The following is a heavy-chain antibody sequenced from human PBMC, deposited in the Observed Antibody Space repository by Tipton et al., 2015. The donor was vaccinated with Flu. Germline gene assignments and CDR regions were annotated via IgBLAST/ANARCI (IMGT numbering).Heavy chain of an antibody. CDR2: IYPGDSDT. CDR3: ARPGFSSLRPPDAFDI. CDR1: GYSFTSYW. D-gene: IGHD2/OR15-2a*01. V-gene: IGHV5-51*01. Sequence: QLVQSGAEVKKPGESLKISCKGSGYSFTSYWIGWVRQMPGKGLEWMGIIYPGDSDTRYSPSFQGQVTISDDKSISTAYLQRGSLKPSDTAMYYCARPGFSSLRPPDAFDIWGQGTMVTVSS. J-gene: IGHJ3*02.